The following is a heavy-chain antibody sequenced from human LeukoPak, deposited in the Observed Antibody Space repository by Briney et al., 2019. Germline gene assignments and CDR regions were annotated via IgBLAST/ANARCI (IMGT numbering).Heavy chain of an antibody. CDR2: IYPGDSDT. J-gene: IGHJ4*02. CDR3: ARCMVRGVIEVYFDY. Sequence: GESLEISCKGSGYSFTSYWIGWVRQLPGKGLEWMGIIYPGDSDTRYSPSFQGQVTISADKSISTAYLEWSSLKASDTAMYHCARCMVRGVIEVYFDYWGQGTLVTVSS. CDR1: GYSFTSYW. V-gene: IGHV5-51*01. D-gene: IGHD3-10*01.